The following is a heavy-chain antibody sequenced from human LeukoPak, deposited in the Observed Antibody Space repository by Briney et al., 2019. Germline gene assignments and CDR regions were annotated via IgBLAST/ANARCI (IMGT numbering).Heavy chain of an antibody. CDR2: IYYSGST. Sequence: SETLSLTCAVYGGSFSGYYWSWIRQPPGKGLEWIGYIYYSGSTYYNPSLKSRVTISVDTPKNQFSLKLSSVTAADTAVYYCARSSNYDFWSGYPNWFDPWGQGTLVTVSS. V-gene: IGHV4-34*09. CDR1: GGSFSGYY. CDR3: ARSSNYDFWSGYPNWFDP. D-gene: IGHD3-3*01. J-gene: IGHJ5*02.